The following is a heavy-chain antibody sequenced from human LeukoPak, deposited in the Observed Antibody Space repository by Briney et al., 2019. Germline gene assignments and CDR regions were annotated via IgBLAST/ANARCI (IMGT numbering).Heavy chain of an antibody. CDR3: ASQGYYDSSGYPEFAFDI. CDR2: MNPNSGNT. J-gene: IGHJ3*02. CDR1: GYTFTSYD. V-gene: IGHV1-8*01. Sequence: GASVKVSCKASGYTFTSYDINWVRQATGQGPEWMGWMNPNSGNTGYAQKFQGRVTMTRNTSISTAYMELSSLRSEDTAVYYCASQGYYDSSGYPEFAFDIWGQGTMVIVSS. D-gene: IGHD3-22*01.